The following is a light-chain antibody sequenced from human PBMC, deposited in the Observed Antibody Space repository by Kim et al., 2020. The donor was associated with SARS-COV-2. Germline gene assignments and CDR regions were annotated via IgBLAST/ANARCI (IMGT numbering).Light chain of an antibody. J-gene: IGLJ2*01. Sequence: PGQSVTISCTGNSSDVGGYNYVSWYQHPPGKAPKLMVYDVYRRPSGVPDRFFGSKSGNTASLTISGLQAEDEADYYCCSYAGIYGVFGGGTQLTVL. CDR3: CSYAGIYGV. CDR1: SSDVGGYNY. V-gene: IGLV2-11*01. CDR2: DVY.